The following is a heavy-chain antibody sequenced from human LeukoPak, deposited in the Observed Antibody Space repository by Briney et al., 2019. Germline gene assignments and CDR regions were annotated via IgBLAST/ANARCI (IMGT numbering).Heavy chain of an antibody. D-gene: IGHD6-13*01. CDR1: GFTFTSSA. V-gene: IGHV1-58*02. Sequence: SVKVSCKASGFTFTSSAMQGVRQARGQRLEWIGWIVVGSGNTNYAQKFQERVTITRDMSTSTAYMELSSLRSEDTAVYYCAADPYSSPTYYYYGMDVWGQGTTVTVSS. CDR3: AADPYSSPTYYYYGMDV. CDR2: IVVGSGNT. J-gene: IGHJ6*02.